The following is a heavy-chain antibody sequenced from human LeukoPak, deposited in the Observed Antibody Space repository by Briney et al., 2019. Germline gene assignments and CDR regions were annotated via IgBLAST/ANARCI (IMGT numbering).Heavy chain of an antibody. D-gene: IGHD3-10*01. Sequence: SETLSLTCAVYGGSFSGYYWSWIRQPPGKGLEWNGEINHSGSTNYNPSLKSRVTISVDTSKNQFSLKLSSVTAADTAVYYCARGGGALLWFGELLQYYFDYWGQGTLVTVSS. CDR1: GGSFSGYY. V-gene: IGHV4-34*01. CDR3: ARGGGALLWFGELLQYYFDY. CDR2: INHSGST. J-gene: IGHJ4*02.